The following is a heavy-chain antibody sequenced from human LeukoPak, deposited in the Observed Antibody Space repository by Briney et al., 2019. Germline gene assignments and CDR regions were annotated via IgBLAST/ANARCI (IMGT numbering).Heavy chain of an antibody. J-gene: IGHJ4*02. D-gene: IGHD4-17*01. CDR1: GGSISNYF. V-gene: IGHV4-39*07. Sequence: PSETLSLTCSVSGGSISNYFWSWIRQPPGKGLEWIGSIYYSATTYYNPSLKSRVTISVDTSKNQFSLKLSSVTAADTAVYYCARVPTVTFFDYWGQGTLVTVSS. CDR3: ARVPTVTFFDY. CDR2: IYYSATT.